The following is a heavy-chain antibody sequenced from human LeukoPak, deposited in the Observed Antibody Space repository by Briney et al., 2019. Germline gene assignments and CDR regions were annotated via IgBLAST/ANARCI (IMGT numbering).Heavy chain of an antibody. CDR2: ISGSGGGT. CDR3: AKDRFGYSSGWFFDP. V-gene: IGHV3-23*01. CDR1: GFTFSNFA. D-gene: IGHD6-19*01. J-gene: IGHJ5*02. Sequence: GGSLRLSCAASGFTFSNFAMNWVRQAPGKGPEWVSGISGSGGGTYYADSVKGRFTISRDSSKNTLYLQMKSLRVEDTAVYYCAKDRFGYSSGWFFDPWGQGTLVTVSS.